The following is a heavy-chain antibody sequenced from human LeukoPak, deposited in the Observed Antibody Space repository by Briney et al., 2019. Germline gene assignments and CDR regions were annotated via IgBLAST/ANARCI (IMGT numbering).Heavy chain of an antibody. Sequence: SETLSLTCTVSGGSISSYYWSWIRQPTGKGLEWIGYIYTSGSTSYNPSLKSRVTISVATSKNQFSLKLSSVTAADTAVYYCARVLPSTVTTVGWFDPWGQGTLVTVSS. D-gene: IGHD4-17*01. CDR1: GGSISSYY. CDR3: ARVLPSTVTTVGWFDP. CDR2: IYTSGST. J-gene: IGHJ5*02. V-gene: IGHV4-4*09.